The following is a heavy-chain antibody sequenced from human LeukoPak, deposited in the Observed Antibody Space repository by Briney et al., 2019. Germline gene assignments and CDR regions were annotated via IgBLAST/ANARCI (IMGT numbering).Heavy chain of an antibody. CDR1: GDSLSDYF. CDR3: ARRSAGGLRFDQ. D-gene: IGHD2-15*01. Sequence: SETLSLTCTGSGDSLSDYFWSWLRQPPGKGMEWIGYNSGTANYNPSLKSRVTMFADTSKNQFFLNVSSVTAADTAIYYCARRSAGGLRFDQWGQGALVTVSS. V-gene: IGHV4-59*08. J-gene: IGHJ4*02. CDR2: NSGTA.